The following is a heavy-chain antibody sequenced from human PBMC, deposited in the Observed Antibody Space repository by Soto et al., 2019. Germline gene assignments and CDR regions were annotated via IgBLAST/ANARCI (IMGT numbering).Heavy chain of an antibody. CDR2: ISYDGSNK. CDR1: GFTFSSYA. J-gene: IGHJ4*02. CDR3: ARDHVTPGLYFDY. V-gene: IGHV3-30-3*01. D-gene: IGHD2-2*02. Sequence: GGSLRLSCAASGFTFSSYAMHWVRQAPGKGLEWVAVISYDGSNKYYADSVKGRFTISRDNSKNSLYLQMNSLRAEDTAVYYCARDHVTPGLYFDYWGQGNLVTVSS.